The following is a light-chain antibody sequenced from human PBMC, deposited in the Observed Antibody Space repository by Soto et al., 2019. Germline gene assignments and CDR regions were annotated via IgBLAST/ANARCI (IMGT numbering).Light chain of an antibody. J-gene: IGKJ1*01. CDR1: QSISSY. CDR2: AAS. V-gene: IGKV1-39*01. CDR3: QQSYSTPRT. Sequence: DIRVTQSPSSLSGFVGDSVTITCRTSQSISSYLNWYQQKPGKAPKLLIYAASSLQSGVPSRFSGSGYGTDLTLTISSLQTEDFATYYCQQSYSTPRTFGQGTQVDI.